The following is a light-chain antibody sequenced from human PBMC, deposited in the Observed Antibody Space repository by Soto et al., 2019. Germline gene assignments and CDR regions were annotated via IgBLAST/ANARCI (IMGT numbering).Light chain of an antibody. CDR1: QNVNSD. CDR3: QQYNKWPPLYT. Sequence: EIVMTQCPVIVSVSPGERATLSCRASQNVNSDLAWYQQKPGHAPRILIYGASTRATDIPARISGSGSGTDFTLTISSLQSEDFAVYYCQQYNKWPPLYTFGQGTKLEIK. CDR2: GAS. J-gene: IGKJ2*01. V-gene: IGKV3-15*01.